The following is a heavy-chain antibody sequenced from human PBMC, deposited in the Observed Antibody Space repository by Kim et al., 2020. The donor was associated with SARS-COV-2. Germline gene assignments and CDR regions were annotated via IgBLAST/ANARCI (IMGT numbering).Heavy chain of an antibody. Sequence: GGSLRLSCAASGFTFSSYAMSWVRQAPGKGLEWVSAISGSGGSTYYADSVKGRFTISRDNSKNTLYLQMNSLRAEDTAVYYCAKDGSWSWGDYGEGAEYFQHWGQGTLVTVSS. J-gene: IGHJ1*01. D-gene: IGHD4-17*01. CDR2: ISGSGGST. V-gene: IGHV3-23*01. CDR1: GFTFSSYA. CDR3: AKDGSWSWGDYGEGAEYFQH.